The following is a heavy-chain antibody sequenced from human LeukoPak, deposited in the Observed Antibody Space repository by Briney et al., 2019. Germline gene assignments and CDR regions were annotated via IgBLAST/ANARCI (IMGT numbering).Heavy chain of an antibody. CDR1: GDSVSSNSAA. V-gene: IGHV6-1*01. Sequence: SQTLSLTCAISGDSVSSNSAAWNWIRQSPSKGLEWLGRTYYRSKWYNDYAVSVKSRITLNPDTSKNQFSLQLNSVPPEDTAVYYCARAGWSSGWEGLAYWGQGTLVTVSS. CDR2: TYYRSKWYN. D-gene: IGHD6-19*01. CDR3: ARAGWSSGWEGLAY. J-gene: IGHJ4*02.